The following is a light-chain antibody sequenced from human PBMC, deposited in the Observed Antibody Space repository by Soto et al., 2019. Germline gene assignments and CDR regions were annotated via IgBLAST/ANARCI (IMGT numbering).Light chain of an antibody. Sequence: DIVMTQSPLSLPVTPGEPASISCRSSQSLLHSNGYNYLDWFLQKPGLSPQLLIYLGSNRASGGPYKVRGNGTSTSFNLKNKKRGGEEGWVYFLQQALQTPGTFGQGTKVEIK. CDR1: QSLLHSNGYNY. CDR2: LGS. CDR3: QQALQTPGT. J-gene: IGKJ1*01. V-gene: IGKV2-28*01.